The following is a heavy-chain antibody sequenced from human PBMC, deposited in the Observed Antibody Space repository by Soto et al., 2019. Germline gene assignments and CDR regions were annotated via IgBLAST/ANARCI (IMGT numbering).Heavy chain of an antibody. CDR2: IDWDDEK. D-gene: IGHD6-13*01. Sequence: SGPTLVNPTQTLTLTCTFSGFSLSTSAEGVGWIRQPPGKALEWLALIDWDDEKYYSTSLKTRLTISKDTSKNQVVLTMTNMDPLDTATYYCARSTYSSSWYYFDYWGQGTLVTVSS. CDR1: GFSLSTSAEG. J-gene: IGHJ4*02. CDR3: ARSTYSSSWYYFDY. V-gene: IGHV2-70*01.